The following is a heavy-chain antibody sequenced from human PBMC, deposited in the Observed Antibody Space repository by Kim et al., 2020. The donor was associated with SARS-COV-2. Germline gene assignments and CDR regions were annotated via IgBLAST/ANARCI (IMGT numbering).Heavy chain of an antibody. D-gene: IGHD5-18*01. CDR3: ARFYLAMVTGDAFDI. J-gene: IGHJ3*02. CDR2: INHSGST. V-gene: IGHV4-34*01. CDR1: GGSFSGYY. Sequence: SETLSLTCAVYGGSFSGYYWSWIRQPPGKGLEWIGEINHSGSTNYNPSLKSRVTISVDTSKNQFSLKLSSVTAADTAVYNCARFYLAMVTGDAFDIWGQGTMVTVSS.